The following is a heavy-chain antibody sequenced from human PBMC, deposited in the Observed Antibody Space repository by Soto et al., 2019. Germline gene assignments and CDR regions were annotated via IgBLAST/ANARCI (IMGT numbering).Heavy chain of an antibody. Sequence: QVQLVESGGGVVQPGRSLRLSCAASGFTFSSYGMHWVRQAPGKGLEWVAVIWYDGSNKYYADSVKGRFTISRDNSKNTLYRQMTSLRAEDTAVYYCARDGSPSEWIQLWLPPAGWFDPWGQGTLVTVSS. CDR3: ARDGSPSEWIQLWLPPAGWFDP. CDR1: GFTFSSYG. D-gene: IGHD5-18*01. V-gene: IGHV3-33*01. J-gene: IGHJ5*02. CDR2: IWYDGSNK.